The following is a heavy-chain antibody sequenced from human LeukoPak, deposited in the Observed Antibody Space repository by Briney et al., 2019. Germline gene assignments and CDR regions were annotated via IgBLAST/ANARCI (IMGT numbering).Heavy chain of an antibody. V-gene: IGHV1-2*06. CDR2: INPNSGGT. Sequence: GASVKVSCKASGYTFTSYDIIWVRQATGQGLEWMGRINPNSGGTNYAQKFQGRVTMTRDTSISTAYMELSRLRSDDTAVYYCARAHGHASMDVWGKGTTVTVSS. D-gene: IGHD2-8*01. CDR3: ARAHGHASMDV. J-gene: IGHJ6*03. CDR1: GYTFTSYD.